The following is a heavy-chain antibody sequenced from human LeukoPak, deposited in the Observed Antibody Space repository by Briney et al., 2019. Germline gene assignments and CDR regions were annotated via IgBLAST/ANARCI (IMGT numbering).Heavy chain of an antibody. V-gene: IGHV3-53*01. D-gene: IGHD1-14*01. CDR3: ARGVEPLAANTLAY. Sequence: GVSLRLSCAASGFTVITNDMTWVRQAPGKGLEWVSVLYSDGNAKYADSVQGRFTISRDNSKNTLYLEMNSLSPDDTAVYYCARGVEPLAANTLAYWGQGTLVTVSS. CDR2: LYSDGNA. J-gene: IGHJ4*02. CDR1: GFTVITND.